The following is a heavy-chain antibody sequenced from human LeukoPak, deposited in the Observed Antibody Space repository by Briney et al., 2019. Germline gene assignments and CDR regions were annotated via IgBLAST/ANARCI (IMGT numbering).Heavy chain of an antibody. CDR2: LWQDGSNK. CDR1: GFTFNSYG. V-gene: IGHV3-33*01. Sequence: QSGGSLRFSCEASGFTFNSYGMHWVRQAPGKGLEWVAGLWQDGSNKNYADSVKGRFTVSRDNSKNTVYVQMDSLRAEDTAVYYCARDMGYPGHAFDIWGQGTMVTVSS. CDR3: ARDMGYPGHAFDI. J-gene: IGHJ3*02. D-gene: IGHD5-12*01.